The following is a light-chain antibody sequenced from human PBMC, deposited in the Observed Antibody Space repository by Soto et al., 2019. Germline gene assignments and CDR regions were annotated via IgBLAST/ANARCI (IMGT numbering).Light chain of an antibody. CDR2: EAT. CDR1: SSDIGIYNL. J-gene: IGLJ3*02. CDR3: CLSPSSTTFM. V-gene: IGLV2-23*02. Sequence: QSALTQPASVSGSPGQSITISCTGTSSDIGIYNLVSWYQQHPGKAPKLIIYEATKRPSGVSNRFSGSKSGNTVSLTVSGLQDEDEADYYCCLSPSSTTFMFGGGTKLTVL.